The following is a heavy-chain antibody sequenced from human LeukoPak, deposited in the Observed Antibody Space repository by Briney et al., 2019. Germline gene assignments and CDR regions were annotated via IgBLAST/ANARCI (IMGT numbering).Heavy chain of an antibody. D-gene: IGHD6-13*01. J-gene: IGHJ6*03. V-gene: IGHV4-59*01. CDR3: FGIAAAGTLMDV. CDR1: GGSISSYY. Sequence: PSETLSLTCTVSGGSISSYYWSWIRQPPGKGLEWIGYIYYSGSTNYNPSLKSRVTISVDTSKNQFSLKLSSVTAADTAVYYCFGIAAAGTLMDVWGKGTTVTISS. CDR2: IYYSGST.